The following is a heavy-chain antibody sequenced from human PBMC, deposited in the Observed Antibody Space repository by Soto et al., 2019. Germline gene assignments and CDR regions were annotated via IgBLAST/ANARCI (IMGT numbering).Heavy chain of an antibody. CDR2: IYYSGST. Sequence: PSETLSLTCTVSGGSISSSSYFWGWIRQPPGKGLEWIGSIYYSGSTYYNPSLKSRVTISVDTSKNQFSLKLSSVTAADTAVYYCARVALQGYYYGMDVWGQGTTVTVSS. D-gene: IGHD4-4*01. V-gene: IGHV4-39*07. CDR3: ARVALQGYYYGMDV. J-gene: IGHJ6*02. CDR1: GGSISSSSYF.